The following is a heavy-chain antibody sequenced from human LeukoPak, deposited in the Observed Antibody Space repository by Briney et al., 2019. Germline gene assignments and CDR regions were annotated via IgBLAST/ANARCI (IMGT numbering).Heavy chain of an antibody. V-gene: IGHV3-23*01. CDR1: GFTFSSYA. CDR2: ISGSGGST. Sequence: GGSLRLSCAASGFTFSSYAVSWVRQAPGKGLEWVSAISGSGGSTYYADSVKGRFTISRGNSKNTLYLQMNSLRAEDTAVFYCAKDRDDYVWGSYLGAFDIWGQGTMVTVSS. CDR3: AKDRDDYVWGSYLGAFDI. D-gene: IGHD3-16*01. J-gene: IGHJ3*02.